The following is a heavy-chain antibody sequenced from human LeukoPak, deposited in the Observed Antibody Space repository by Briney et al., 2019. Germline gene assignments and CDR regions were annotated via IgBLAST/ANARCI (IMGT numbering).Heavy chain of an antibody. Sequence: GGSLRLSCAASGFTFRSYGMHWVRQAPGKGLEWVAAIWYDGSNKYYADSVKGRFTISRDNSKNTLYLQMNSLRAEDTAVYYCARDLSIDPSHYYGMDVWGQGTTVTVSS. CDR3: ARDLSIDPSHYYGMDV. J-gene: IGHJ6*02. CDR1: GFTFRSYG. V-gene: IGHV3-33*01. D-gene: IGHD2/OR15-2a*01. CDR2: IWYDGSNK.